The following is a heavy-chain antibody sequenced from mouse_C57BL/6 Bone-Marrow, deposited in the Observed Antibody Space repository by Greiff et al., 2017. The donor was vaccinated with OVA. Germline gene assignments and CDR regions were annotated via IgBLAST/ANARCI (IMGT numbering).Heavy chain of an antibody. J-gene: IGHJ2*01. V-gene: IGHV1-69*01. D-gene: IGHD4-1*01. CDR1: GYTFTSYW. Sequence: VQLQQPGAELVLPGASVKLSCKASGYTFTSYWMHWVKQRPGQGLEWIGEIDPSDSYTNYNQKFKGKSTLTVDKSSRPAYMQLIRLTSVDSALYYCARTGTGGCDYWGKGTTLTVSS. CDR2: IDPSDSYT. CDR3: ARTGTGGCDY.